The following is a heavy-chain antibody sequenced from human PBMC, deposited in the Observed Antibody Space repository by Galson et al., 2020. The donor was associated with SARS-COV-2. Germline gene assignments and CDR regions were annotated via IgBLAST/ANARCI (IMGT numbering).Heavy chain of an antibody. J-gene: IGHJ6*02. D-gene: IGHD2-15*01. CDR1: GGSISSGGYS. V-gene: IGHV4-30-2*01. CDR2: IDHSGST. CDR3: ARTVVAATSRWYYGMDV. Sequence: SSTLSLTCAGSGGSISSGGYSWSWIRQPPGKGLGWIGSIDHSGSTYYNPSRKTGVTISVDRSKNQFSLKLSSVTAADTAVYYCARTVVAATSRWYYGMDVWGQGTTVTVSS.